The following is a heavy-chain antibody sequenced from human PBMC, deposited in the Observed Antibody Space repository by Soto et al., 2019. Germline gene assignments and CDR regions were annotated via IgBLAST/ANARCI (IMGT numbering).Heavy chain of an antibody. V-gene: IGHV4-4*02. CDR2: IHHSGGT. CDR1: SGSISSNNW. J-gene: IGHJ4*02. Sequence: QVQLQESGPGLVKPSGTLSLTCAVSSGSISSNNWWSWVRQPPGKGLEWIGEIHHSGGTNYNPSLKSRXXIXVXXSKNQFSLILSSVTAADTALYYCARNRLLGYDFDYWGQGTLVTVSS. CDR3: ARNRLLGYDFDY. D-gene: IGHD5-12*01.